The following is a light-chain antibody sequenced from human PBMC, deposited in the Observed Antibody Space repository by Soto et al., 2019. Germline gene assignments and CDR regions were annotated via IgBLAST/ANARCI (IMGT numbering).Light chain of an antibody. Sequence: DIQMTQSPSSLSASVGDRVTITCRASQGISNYLAWYQQRPGKRPKFLIYAASTLQSGVPSRFSGSGFGTDFSLTITSLQPEDVATYYCQKYNKAPWTFGQGTKVEIK. CDR2: AAS. J-gene: IGKJ1*01. CDR3: QKYNKAPWT. CDR1: QGISNY. V-gene: IGKV1-27*01.